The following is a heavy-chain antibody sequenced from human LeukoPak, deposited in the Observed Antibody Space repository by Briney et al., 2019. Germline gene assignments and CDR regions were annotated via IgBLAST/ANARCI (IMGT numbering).Heavy chain of an antibody. CDR2: INPNSGAT. CDR3: AESIEYCGADCYGYFDL. J-gene: IGHJ2*01. D-gene: IGHD2-21*02. V-gene: IGHV1-2*06. Sequence: GASVKVSYKASGGTFSSYAISWVRQAPGQGLEWMGRINPNSGATNYAQKFQGRVTMTRDTSISTAYMELTTLRSDDTAVYYCAESIEYCGADCYGYFDLWGRSTLVTVSS. CDR1: GGTFSSYA.